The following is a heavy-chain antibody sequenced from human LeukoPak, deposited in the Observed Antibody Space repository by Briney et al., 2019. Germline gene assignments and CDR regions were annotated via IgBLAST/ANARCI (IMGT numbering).Heavy chain of an antibody. J-gene: IGHJ3*01. CDR2: ISSSSSYI. Sequence: GGSLRLSCAASGFTFSSYSMNWVRQAPGKGLEWVSSISSSSSYIYYADSVKGRFTISRDNAKNSLYLQMNSLRAGDTAVYYCARDRGGVAVGGRDQLWGQGTMVTVSS. V-gene: IGHV3-21*01. CDR3: ARDRGGVAVGGRDQL. CDR1: GFTFSSYS. D-gene: IGHD6-19*01.